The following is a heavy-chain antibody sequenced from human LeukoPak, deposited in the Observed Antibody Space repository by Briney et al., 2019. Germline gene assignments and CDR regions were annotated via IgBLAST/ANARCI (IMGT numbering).Heavy chain of an antibody. V-gene: IGHV4-30-2*01. Sequence: PSETLSLTCAVYGGSFSGYYWSWIRQPPGKGLEWIGYIYHSGSTYYNPSLKSRVTISVDRSKNQFSLKLSSVTAADTAVYYCARAHYYDSSGYYGYNWFDPWGQGTLVTVSS. CDR1: GGSFSGYY. CDR3: ARAHYYDSSGYYGYNWFDP. CDR2: IYHSGST. J-gene: IGHJ5*02. D-gene: IGHD3-22*01.